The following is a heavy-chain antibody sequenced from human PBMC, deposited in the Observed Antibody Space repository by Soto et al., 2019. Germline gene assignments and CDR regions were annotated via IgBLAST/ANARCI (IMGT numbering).Heavy chain of an antibody. CDR1: GFTFSNCW. Sequence: GSLRLSCATSGFTFSNCWMNWVRQAPGKGLEWVANIKQDGSEKFYVDSVKGRFTISRDNAKNSLFLQMNSLRAEDTAVYYCAPGYYDFVWRNYRTYLVFDYWGKGTLV. D-gene: IGHD3-16*02. J-gene: IGHJ4*02. CDR3: APGYYDFVWRNYRTYLVFDY. V-gene: IGHV3-7*03. CDR2: IKQDGSEK.